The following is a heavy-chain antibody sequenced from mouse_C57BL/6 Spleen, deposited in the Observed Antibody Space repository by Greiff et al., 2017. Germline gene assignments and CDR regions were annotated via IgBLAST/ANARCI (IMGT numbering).Heavy chain of an antibody. CDR1: GFTFSDAW. V-gene: IGHV6-6*01. J-gene: IGHJ2*01. CDR3: KTAVVARGCYLDY. CDR2: IRNKANNHAT. Sequence: EVQGVESGGGLVQPGGSMKLSCAASGFTFSDAWMDWVRQSPEKGLEWVAEIRNKANNHATYSAESVKGRFTISRDDSKSSVYLQMNSLSAVDTGMYYCKTAVVARGCYLDYWGQGTTLTVSS. D-gene: IGHD1-1*01.